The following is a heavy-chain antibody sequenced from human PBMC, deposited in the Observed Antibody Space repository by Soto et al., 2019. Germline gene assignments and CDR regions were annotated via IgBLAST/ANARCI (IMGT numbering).Heavy chain of an antibody. CDR3: ARRVPAAGYYYGMDV. CDR2: IIPIFGTA. V-gene: IGHV1-69*12. Sequence: QVQLVQSGAEVKKPGSSVKVSCQASAGTFSSYAISWVRQAPGQGLEWMGGIIPIFGTANYAQKFQGRVTITADESRSTAYLELSSLRSEDTAVYYCARRVPAAGYYYGMDVWGQGTTVTVSS. CDR1: AGTFSSYA. J-gene: IGHJ6*01. D-gene: IGHD2-2*01.